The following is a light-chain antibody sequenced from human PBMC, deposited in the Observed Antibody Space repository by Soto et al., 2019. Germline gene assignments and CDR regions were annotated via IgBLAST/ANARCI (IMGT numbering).Light chain of an antibody. V-gene: IGLV1-47*02. J-gene: IGLJ1*01. Sequence: QSVLTQPPSASGTPGQRVTISCSGSSSNIGSNYVYWYQQLPGTAPKLLIFGNNQRPSGVPDRFSGSKSGTSASLAISGLRSEDEAGYYCAAWDDSLSGYVFGTGTKLTVL. CDR3: AAWDDSLSGYV. CDR2: GNN. CDR1: SSNIGSNY.